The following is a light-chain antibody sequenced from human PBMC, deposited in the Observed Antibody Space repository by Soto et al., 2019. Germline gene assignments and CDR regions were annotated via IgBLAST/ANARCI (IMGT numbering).Light chain of an antibody. J-gene: IGKJ5*01. CDR3: KQYNTWPPFT. CDR2: GAS. V-gene: IGKV3-15*01. Sequence: EIVLTQSPGTLSLSPGERATLSCRASQSVTSSYLAWWQQKPGQAPRLLIYGASSRATGIPARFSGSGSGTEFTLTISSLQSEDFAVYYCKQYNTWPPFTFGQGTRLEIK. CDR1: QSVTSSY.